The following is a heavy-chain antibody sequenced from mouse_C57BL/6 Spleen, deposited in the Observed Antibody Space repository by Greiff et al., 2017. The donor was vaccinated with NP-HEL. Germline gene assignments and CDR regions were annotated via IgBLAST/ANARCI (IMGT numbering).Heavy chain of an antibody. CDR1: GYTFTDYY. J-gene: IGHJ4*01. CDR2: INPYNGGT. D-gene: IGHD1-1*01. V-gene: IGHV1-19*01. CDR3: ARGHFIITTVGDAMDY. Sequence: EVQLQQSGPVLVKPGASVKMSCKASGYTFTDYYMNWVKQSHGKSLEWIGVINPYNGGTSYNQKFKGKATLTVDKSSSTAYMELNSLTSEDSAVYYCARGHFIITTVGDAMDYWGQGTSVTVSS.